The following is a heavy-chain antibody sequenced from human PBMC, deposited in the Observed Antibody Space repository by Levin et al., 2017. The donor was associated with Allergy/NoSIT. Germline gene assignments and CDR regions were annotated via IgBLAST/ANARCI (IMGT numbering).Heavy chain of an antibody. CDR2: ISGDSRAR. V-gene: IGHV3-48*01. J-gene: IGHJ4*02. CDR1: GFAFSTYT. Sequence: GGSLRLSCAASGFAFSTYTMNWVRQAPGKGLEWVSYISGDSRARYFAGSVKGRFTISRDNAKNSLYLQMNSLRAEDTGVYYCAGLRSRESDYWGQGTLVTVSS. D-gene: IGHD4-17*01. CDR3: AGLRSRESDY.